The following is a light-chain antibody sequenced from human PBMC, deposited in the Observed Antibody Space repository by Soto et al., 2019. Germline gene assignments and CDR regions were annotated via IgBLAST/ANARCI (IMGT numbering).Light chain of an antibody. J-gene: IGKJ5*01. Sequence: VMTQSPATLSVSPGEGATLSCMASQTINSNLAWYRHRPGQAPRLLIYRASTRAARLPDRFSGSGSGTEFTLTISSLQSEDFAVYYCQQYHKRPITFGQGTRLEIK. V-gene: IGKV3-15*01. CDR2: RAS. CDR3: QQYHKRPIT. CDR1: QTINSN.